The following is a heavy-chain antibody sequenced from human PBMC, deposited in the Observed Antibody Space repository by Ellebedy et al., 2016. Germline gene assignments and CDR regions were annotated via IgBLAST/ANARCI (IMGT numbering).Heavy chain of an antibody. V-gene: IGHV3-30*18. CDR2: ISYDGSTK. CDR1: GFTFSTYW. CDR3: VKPPGPVTGVTFDI. J-gene: IGHJ3*02. D-gene: IGHD7-27*01. Sequence: GGSLRLSXAASGFTFSTYWMHWVRQAPGKGLEWVAVISYDGSTKFYADSVKGRFTISRDDSKNTLYLQMNSLRAEDTAVYSCVKPPGPVTGVTFDIWGQGTMVTVSS.